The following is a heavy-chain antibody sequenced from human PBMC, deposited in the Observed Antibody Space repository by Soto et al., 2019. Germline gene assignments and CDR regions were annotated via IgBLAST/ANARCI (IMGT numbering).Heavy chain of an antibody. V-gene: IGHV3-30-3*01. D-gene: IGHD3-16*01. CDR2: ISYDGSNK. Sequence: QVQLVESGGGVVQPGRSRRLSCAAAGFTFSSYAMHWVRQAQGKGLEWVAVISYDGSNKYYEDSVKGRFTISRDNSKNTLYLQMNSLRAEDTAVYYCARAPSLGELPTPPTGWGQGTLVTVSS. CDR3: ARAPSLGELPTPPTG. CDR1: GFTFSSYA. J-gene: IGHJ4*02.